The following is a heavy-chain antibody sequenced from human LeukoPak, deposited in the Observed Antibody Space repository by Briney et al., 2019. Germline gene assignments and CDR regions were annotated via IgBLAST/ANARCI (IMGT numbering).Heavy chain of an antibody. V-gene: IGHV4-59*08. Sequence: SETLSLTCTVSGGSITYYHWSWIRQPPGKGLEWIGYIYYSGSTNYNPSLKSRVTISVDTPKNQFSLKLSSVTAADTAVYYCARRLSSWYAFDYWGQGTLVTVSP. D-gene: IGHD6-13*01. CDR2: IYYSGST. CDR1: GGSITYYH. J-gene: IGHJ4*02. CDR3: ARRLSSWYAFDY.